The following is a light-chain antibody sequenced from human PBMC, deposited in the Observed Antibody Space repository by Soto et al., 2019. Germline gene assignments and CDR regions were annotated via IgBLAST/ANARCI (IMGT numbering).Light chain of an antibody. CDR2: EVS. J-gene: IGLJ1*01. V-gene: IGLV2-14*01. CDR3: TSYAGSNTLV. CDR1: SSDVGGYNF. Sequence: QSALPQPASVSGSPGQSITISCTGTSSDVGGYNFVSWYQQHPGKAPKLMIYEVSNRPSGVSNRFSGSKSGNTASLTISGLQAEDEADYYCTSYAGSNTLVFGTGTKLTVL.